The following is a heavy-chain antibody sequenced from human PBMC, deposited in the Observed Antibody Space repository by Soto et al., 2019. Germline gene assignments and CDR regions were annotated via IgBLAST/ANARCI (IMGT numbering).Heavy chain of an antibody. CDR2: IYSGGST. V-gene: IGHV3-53*01. J-gene: IGHJ4*02. CDR1: GFSVSSNY. D-gene: IGHD3-22*01. Sequence: EVQLVESGGGLIQPGGSLRLSCAASGFSVSSNYMSWVRQAPGKGLAWVSVIYSGGSTYYADSVKGRFTISRDNSKNTLYLQMNSLRAEDTAVYYCARAVIDGYYDSSPYYFDYWGQGTLVTVSS. CDR3: ARAVIDGYYDSSPYYFDY.